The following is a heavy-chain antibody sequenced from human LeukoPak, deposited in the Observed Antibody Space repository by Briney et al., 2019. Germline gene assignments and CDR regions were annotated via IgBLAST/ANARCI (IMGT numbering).Heavy chain of an antibody. Sequence: GESLRLSCVDSGFTFSSHAMHWVRQAPGKGLEWVAVISYDGSNKYYAEYLKGRFTISRDNSKNTLYLQVRSLRAEDAAMYYCAKASSGSYWGGYFDSWGQGTLVTVSS. D-gene: IGHD3-10*01. CDR2: ISYDGSNK. V-gene: IGHV3-30*18. CDR3: AKASSGSYWGGYFDS. J-gene: IGHJ4*02. CDR1: GFTFSSHA.